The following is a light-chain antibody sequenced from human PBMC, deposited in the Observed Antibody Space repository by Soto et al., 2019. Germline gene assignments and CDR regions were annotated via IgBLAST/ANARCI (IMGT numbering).Light chain of an antibody. CDR2: DVN. CDR3: RSYTISSTLVV. V-gene: IGLV2-14*01. J-gene: IGLJ2*01. CDR1: SSDGGGYKY. Sequence: QSALTQPASVSGSPGQSITISCTGTSSDGGGYKYVSWYQQHPGKAPKLMIYDVNNRPSGVSNRFSGSKSGNTASLTISGLQAEDEADYDCRSYTISSTLVVFGGGTKLTVL.